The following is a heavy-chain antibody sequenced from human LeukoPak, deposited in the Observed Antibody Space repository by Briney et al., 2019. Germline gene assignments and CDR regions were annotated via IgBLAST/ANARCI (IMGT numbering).Heavy chain of an antibody. CDR1: GYTFTSYG. V-gene: IGHV1-24*01. CDR2: FDPEDGET. J-gene: IGHJ4*02. D-gene: IGHD6-19*01. Sequence: ASVKVSCKASGYTFTSYGISWVRQAPGKGLEWMGGFDPEDGETIYAQKFQGRVTMTEDTSTDTAYMELSSLRSEDTAVYYCATDRGIAVAGLFDYWGQGTLVTVSS. CDR3: ATDRGIAVAGLFDY.